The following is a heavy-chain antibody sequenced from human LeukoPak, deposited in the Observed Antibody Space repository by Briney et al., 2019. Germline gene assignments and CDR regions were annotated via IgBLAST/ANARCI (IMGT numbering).Heavy chain of an antibody. CDR2: INPNSGGT. CDR3: ARDHAAAGTGLRNCFDP. J-gene: IGHJ5*02. Sequence: ASVKVSCKASGYTFTVYYMHWVRQAPGQGLEWMGWINPNSGGTNYAQKFQGRVTMTRDTSIGKAYMELSRLRSDDTAVYYCARDHAAAGTGLRNCFDPWGQETLVSVSS. D-gene: IGHD6-13*01. CDR1: GYTFTVYY. V-gene: IGHV1-2*02.